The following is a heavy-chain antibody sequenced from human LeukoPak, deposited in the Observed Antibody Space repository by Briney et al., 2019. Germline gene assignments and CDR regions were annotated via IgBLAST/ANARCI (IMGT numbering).Heavy chain of an antibody. CDR1: GGSISSYY. CDR2: IYYSGST. V-gene: IGHV4-59*01. Sequence: SETLSLTCTVSGGSISSYYWSWIRQPPGKGLEWIGYIYYSGSTNYNPSLKSRVTISVDTSKNQFSLKLSSVTAADTAVYHCARDRDFWSGYYYGMDVWGQGTTVTVSS. D-gene: IGHD3-3*01. J-gene: IGHJ6*02. CDR3: ARDRDFWSGYYYGMDV.